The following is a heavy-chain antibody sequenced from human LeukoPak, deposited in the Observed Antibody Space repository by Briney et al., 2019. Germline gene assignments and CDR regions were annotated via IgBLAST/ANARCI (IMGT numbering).Heavy chain of an antibody. CDR3: AKDPGPGRVKLNWFDP. V-gene: IGHV3-23*01. D-gene: IGHD1-14*01. CDR2: ISGSGDIT. CDR1: GFTFTSYA. J-gene: IGHJ5*02. Sequence: GSLRLSCAASGFTFTSYAMSWVRQAPGKGLEWLSGISGSGDITYYADSVRGRFTVSRDNSKNTLYLQMNSLRAEDTAIYYCAKDPGPGRVKLNWFDPWGQGTLVTVSS.